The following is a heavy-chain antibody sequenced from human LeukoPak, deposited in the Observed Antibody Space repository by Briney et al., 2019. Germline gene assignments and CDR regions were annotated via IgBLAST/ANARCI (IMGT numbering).Heavy chain of an antibody. J-gene: IGHJ4*02. V-gene: IGHV3-23*03. CDR2: TYSGGST. CDR3: AKDRLGALLYFDS. D-gene: IGHD1-26*01. Sequence: PGGSLRLSCAASGFTFSSYAMSWVRQAPGKGLEWVSVTYSGGSTYYADSVKGRFTISRDNSMNTLYLQMNSLRAEDTAVYSCAKDRLGALLYFDSWGQGTLVTVSS. CDR1: GFTFSSYA.